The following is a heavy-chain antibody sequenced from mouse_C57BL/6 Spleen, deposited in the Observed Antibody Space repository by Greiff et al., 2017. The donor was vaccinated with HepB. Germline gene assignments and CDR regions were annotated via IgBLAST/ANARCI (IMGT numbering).Heavy chain of an antibody. V-gene: IGHV1-39*01. D-gene: IGHD2-5*01. CDR1: GYSFTDYN. J-gene: IGHJ4*01. CDR3: ARGGVYSNYGADY. CDR2: INPNYGTT. Sequence: VHVKQSGPELVKPGASVKISCKASGYSFTDYNMNWVKQSNGKSLEWIGVINPNYGTTSYNQKFKGKATLTVDQSSSTAYMQLNSLTSEDSAVYYCARGGVYSNYGADYWGQGTSVTVSS.